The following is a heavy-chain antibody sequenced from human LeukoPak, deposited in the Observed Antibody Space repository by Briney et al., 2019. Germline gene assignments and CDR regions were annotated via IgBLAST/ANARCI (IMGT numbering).Heavy chain of an antibody. CDR1: GFTMSTTW. CDR2: IYSGGST. V-gene: IGHV3-53*01. Sequence: HPGGSLRLSCAASGFTMSTTWMSWVRQAPGKGLEWVSVIYSGGSTYYADSVKGRFTISRDNSKNTLYLQMNSLRAEDTAVYYCARGGQLGSYYYYYMDVWGKGTTVTVSS. D-gene: IGHD6-6*01. J-gene: IGHJ6*03. CDR3: ARGGQLGSYYYYYMDV.